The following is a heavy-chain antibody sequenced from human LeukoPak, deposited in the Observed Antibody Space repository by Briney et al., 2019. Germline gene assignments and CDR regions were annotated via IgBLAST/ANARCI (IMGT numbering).Heavy chain of an antibody. CDR3: ARVFAAAQFDY. CDR2: IYSGGST. J-gene: IGHJ4*02. V-gene: IGHV3-53*01. D-gene: IGHD6-6*01. Sequence: GGSLRLSCAASGFTVSSNYMSWVRQAPGKGLEWVSVIYSGGSTYYADSVKGRFTISRDNSKNTLYLQMNSLRAEDTAVYYCARVFAAAQFDYWGQGTLVTVSS. CDR1: GFTVSSNY.